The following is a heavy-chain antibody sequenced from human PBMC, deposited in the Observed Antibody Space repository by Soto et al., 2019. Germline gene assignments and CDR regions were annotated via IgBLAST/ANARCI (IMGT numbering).Heavy chain of an antibody. CDR2: IIPIFGTA. V-gene: IGHV1-69*13. D-gene: IGHD6-13*01. CDR3: ARSIAAAGTVWFDP. J-gene: IGHJ5*02. Sequence: ASVKVSCKASGGTFSSYAISWVRQAPGQGLEWMGGIIPIFGTANYAQKFQGRVTITADESTSTAYMELSSLRSEDTAVYYCARSIAAAGTVWFDPWGQGTLVTVS. CDR1: GGTFSSYA.